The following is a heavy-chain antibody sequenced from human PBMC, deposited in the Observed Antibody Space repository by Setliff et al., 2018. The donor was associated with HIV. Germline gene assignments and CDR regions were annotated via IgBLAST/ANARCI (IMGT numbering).Heavy chain of an antibody. D-gene: IGHD2-15*01. CDR3: ARQGGGYCSGGNCPNWFDP. V-gene: IGHV1-2*02. J-gene: IGHJ5*02. Sequence: ASVKVSCKASGYTFSDYYMHWVRQAPGQGLEWMGWINPNRGGTNYAQKFQGRVTMTRDTSISTAYMELSRLLSDDTAVYYCARQGGGYCSGGNCPNWFDPWGQGTLVTVS. CDR1: GYTFSDYY. CDR2: INPNRGGT.